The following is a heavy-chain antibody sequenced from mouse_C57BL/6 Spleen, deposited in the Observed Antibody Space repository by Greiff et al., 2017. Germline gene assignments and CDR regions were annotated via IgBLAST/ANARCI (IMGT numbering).Heavy chain of an antibody. CDR2: IHPNSGST. CDR1: GYTFTSYW. J-gene: IGHJ3*01. D-gene: IGHD2-10*02. CDR3: AREGYGNYGAWFAY. Sequence: QVQLQQSGAELVKPGASVKLSCKASGYTFTSYWMHWVKQRPGQGLEWIGMIHPNSGSTTTNEKFTGKATLTVDKSSSPAYMQLSSLTSEASAVYYWAREGYGNYGAWFAYWGQGTLVTVSA. V-gene: IGHV1-64*01.